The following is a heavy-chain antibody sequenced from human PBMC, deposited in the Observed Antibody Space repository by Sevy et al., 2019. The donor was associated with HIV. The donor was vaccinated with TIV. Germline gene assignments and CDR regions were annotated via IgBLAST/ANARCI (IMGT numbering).Heavy chain of an antibody. CDR2: LSFGCGEI. CDR1: GFTFSKYS. D-gene: IGHD2-8*01. J-gene: IGHJ4*02. V-gene: IGHV3-23*01. Sequence: GVSLKISCAASGFTFSKYSMSWVRQPPGKGLEWVSTLSFGCGEINYADSVKGRFTISRDNSKSSVYLQMNNLRPEDTAVYYCAREGCTKPHDYWGQGTLVTVCS. CDR3: AREGCTKPHDY.